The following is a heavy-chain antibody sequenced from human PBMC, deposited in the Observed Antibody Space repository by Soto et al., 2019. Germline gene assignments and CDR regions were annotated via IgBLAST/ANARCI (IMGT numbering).Heavy chain of an antibody. V-gene: IGHV1-8*01. CDR3: PRGPRRVLRYFDLLPYYYYGMDV. Sequence: ASVKVSCKASGYTFTSYDINWVRKATGQGLEWMGWMNPNSGNTGYAQKFQGRVTMTRNTSISTAYMELSSLRSEDRAVYYCPRGPRRVLRYFDLLPYYYYGMDVWGEGTTGTVP. CDR1: GYTFTSYD. J-gene: IGHJ6*02. CDR2: MNPNSGNT. D-gene: IGHD3-9*01.